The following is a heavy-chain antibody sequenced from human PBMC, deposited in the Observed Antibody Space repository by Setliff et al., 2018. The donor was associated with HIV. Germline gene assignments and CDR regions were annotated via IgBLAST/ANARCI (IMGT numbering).Heavy chain of an antibody. J-gene: IGHJ6*03. CDR2: IHTSGST. CDR1: GDSISGYY. V-gene: IGHV4-4*07. CDR3: ASEAWTSYRSSSGYYYYYMDV. D-gene: IGHD6-6*01. Sequence: SETLSLTCTVSGDSISGYYWSWIRQPAGRGLEWTGRIHTSGSTNYNPSLKSRATMSVDTSKNQLSLRLSSVTAADTAVYYCASEAWTSYRSSSGYYYYYMDVWGKGTTVTVSS.